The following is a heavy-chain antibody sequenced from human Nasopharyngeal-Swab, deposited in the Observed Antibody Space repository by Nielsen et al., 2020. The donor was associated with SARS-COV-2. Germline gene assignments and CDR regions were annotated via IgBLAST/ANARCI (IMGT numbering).Heavy chain of an antibody. J-gene: IGHJ4*02. D-gene: IGHD6-6*01. CDR2: IYYSGST. V-gene: IGHV4-59*13. CDR3: ARGERRAARPPGGYFDY. Sequence: VRQMPGKGLEWIGYIYYSGSTNYSPSLKSRVTISVDTSKNQFSLKLSSVTAADTAVYYCARGERRAARPPGGYFDYWGQGTLVTVSS.